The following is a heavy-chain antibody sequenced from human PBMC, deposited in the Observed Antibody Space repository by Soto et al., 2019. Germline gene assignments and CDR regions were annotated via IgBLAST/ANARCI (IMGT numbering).Heavy chain of an antibody. D-gene: IGHD5-12*01. CDR2: MNPNSGNT. Sequence: QVQLVQSGAEVKKPGASVKVSCKASGYTFTSYDINWVRQATGQGLEWMGWMNPNSGNTGYAQKFQGRATMTRNTSISTGYMELSSLRSEDTAVYYCASSSKSGYDDYYYYYMDVWGKGTTVTVSS. V-gene: IGHV1-8*01. CDR3: ASSSKSGYDDYYYYYMDV. CDR1: GYTFTSYD. J-gene: IGHJ6*03.